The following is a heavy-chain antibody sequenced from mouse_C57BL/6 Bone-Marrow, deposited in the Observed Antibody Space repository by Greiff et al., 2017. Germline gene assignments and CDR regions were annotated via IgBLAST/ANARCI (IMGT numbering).Heavy chain of an antibody. V-gene: IGHV14-4*01. CDR3: TRYGSWFAY. J-gene: IGHJ3*01. CDR1: GFNIKDDH. Sequence: QLQPSGAEPVRPGASVKLSCPASGFNIKDDHMHRVKQRPEQGLEWIGWIAPENGYTEYASKIPGKATITADTSANTAYRQLSSLTSAVTAVYYCTRYGSWFAYWGQGNLVTVSA. CDR2: IAPENGYT. D-gene: IGHD1-1*01.